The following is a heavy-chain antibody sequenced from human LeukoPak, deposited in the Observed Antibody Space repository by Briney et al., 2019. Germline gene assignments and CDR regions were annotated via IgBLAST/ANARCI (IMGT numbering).Heavy chain of an antibody. V-gene: IGHV4-59*01. CDR3: ARVYYDSSGYYYFPFDS. Sequence: SETLSLTCTVSGGSISSYYWSWIRQPPDKGLEWIGYIYFSGSTNYNPSLKSRVTISVDTSKNQFSPKLSSVTAADTAVYYCARVYYDSSGYYYFPFDSWGQGTLVTVSS. CDR2: IYFSGST. CDR1: GGSISSYY. J-gene: IGHJ4*02. D-gene: IGHD3-22*01.